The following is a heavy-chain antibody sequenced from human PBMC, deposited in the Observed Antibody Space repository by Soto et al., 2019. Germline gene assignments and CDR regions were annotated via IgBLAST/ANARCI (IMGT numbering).Heavy chain of an antibody. CDR1: GFMFETYW. D-gene: IGHD6-13*01. CDR2: INQDGHGK. J-gene: IGHJ4*02. CDR3: ARDPGIATEGTVGYFDS. Sequence: EVQLVESGGGLVQPGGSLRLSCAASGFMFETYWMSWVRQVPGRGLEWVADINQDGHGKYYLDSVEGRFTISRDNAKNSLFLQMDSLRAEDTALYYCARDPGIATEGTVGYFDSWGQGILVTVSS. V-gene: IGHV3-7*01.